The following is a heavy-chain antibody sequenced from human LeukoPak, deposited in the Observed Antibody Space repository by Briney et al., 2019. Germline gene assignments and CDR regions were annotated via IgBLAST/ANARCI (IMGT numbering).Heavy chain of an antibody. CDR1: GGTFSSYA. D-gene: IGHD2-15*01. V-gene: IGHV1-8*02. J-gene: IGHJ2*01. Sequence: GASVKVSCKASGGTFSSYAISWVRQATGQGLEWMGWMNPNSGNTGYAQKFQGRVTMTRNTSISTAYMELSSLRSEDTAVYYCARAWGCSGGSCYSRYFDLWGRGTLVTVSS. CDR2: MNPNSGNT. CDR3: ARAWGCSGGSCYSRYFDL.